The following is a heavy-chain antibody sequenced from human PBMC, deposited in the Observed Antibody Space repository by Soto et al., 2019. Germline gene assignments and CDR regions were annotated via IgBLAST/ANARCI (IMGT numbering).Heavy chain of an antibody. J-gene: IGHJ4*02. D-gene: IGHD2-2*01. CDR2: VTDSGDVT. V-gene: IGHV3-23*01. CDR3: ARDPRMPLDS. CDR1: GFSFTAYA. Sequence: EVQLLESGGGLEQPGNSLRLSCAASGFSFTAYAMSWVRQVPGKGLEWVSMVTDSGDVTYYADSVKGRFTISRDNSKNILYLQMNSLRAEDTAVYYCARDPRMPLDSWGQGTLVTVSS.